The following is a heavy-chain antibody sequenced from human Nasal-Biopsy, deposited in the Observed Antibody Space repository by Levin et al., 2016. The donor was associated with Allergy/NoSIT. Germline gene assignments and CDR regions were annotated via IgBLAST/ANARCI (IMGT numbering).Heavy chain of an antibody. CDR3: ASTPPLVGPDIYYYYHYGMDV. Sequence: SVKVSCKASGGTFSSFAFSWVRQAPGQGLEWMGEFIPILGTANYAQNFQGRVTITADESTSTAYMELSSLRSEDTAVYYCASTPPLVGPDIYYYYHYGMDVWGQGTTVTVSS. J-gene: IGHJ6*02. CDR1: GGTFSSFA. D-gene: IGHD2-2*01. CDR2: FIPILGTA. V-gene: IGHV1-69*13.